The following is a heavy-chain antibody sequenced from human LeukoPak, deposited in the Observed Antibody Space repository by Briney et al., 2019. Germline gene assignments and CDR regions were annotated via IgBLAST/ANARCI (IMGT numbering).Heavy chain of an antibody. CDR1: GFTFSTYA. V-gene: IGHV3-23*01. CDR2: ISGSGGST. J-gene: IGHJ4*02. CDR3: AKSIGGVVVVAADY. Sequence: GGSLRLSCAASGFTFSTYAMTWVRQAPGKGLEWGSVISGSGGSTYYAGSVKGRFTLSRDNSKNTLYLQMNSLRAEDTAVYYCAKSIGGVVVVAADYWGQGTLVTVSS. D-gene: IGHD2-15*01.